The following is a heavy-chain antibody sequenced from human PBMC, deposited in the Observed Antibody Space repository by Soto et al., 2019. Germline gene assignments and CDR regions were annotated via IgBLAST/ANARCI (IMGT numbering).Heavy chain of an antibody. D-gene: IGHD6-19*01. V-gene: IGHV4-34*01. J-gene: IGHJ6*03. CDR2: INHSGST. Sequence: PSETLSLTCAVYGGSFSGYYWSWLRQPPGKGLEWIGEINHSGSTNYNPSLESRVTISVDTSKNQFSLKLSSVTAADTAVYYCARTVNITKRGTEQWLVRYYYYYMDVWSKGTTVTVSS. CDR1: GGSFSGYY. CDR3: ARTVNITKRGTEQWLVRYYYYYMDV.